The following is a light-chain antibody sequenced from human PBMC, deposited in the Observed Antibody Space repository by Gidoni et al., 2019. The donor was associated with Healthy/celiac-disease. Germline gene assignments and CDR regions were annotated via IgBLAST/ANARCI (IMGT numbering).Light chain of an antibody. V-gene: IGKV1-27*01. CDR2: AAS. CDR1: QGISNY. J-gene: IGKJ5*01. Sequence: DIQMTQSPSSLSASVGDRVTITFRASQGISNYLAWYQQKPGKVPKLLIYAASTLQSGVPSRFSGSGSGTDFTLTISSLQTEDVETYYCQKYNSAPLTFGQGTRLEIK. CDR3: QKYNSAPLT.